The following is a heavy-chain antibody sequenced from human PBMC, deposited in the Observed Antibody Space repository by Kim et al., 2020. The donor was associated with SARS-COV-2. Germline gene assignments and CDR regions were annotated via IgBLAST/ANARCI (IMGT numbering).Heavy chain of an antibody. CDR1: GGSISSSSYY. V-gene: IGHV4-39*01. D-gene: IGHD3-10*01. Sequence: SETLSLTCTVSGGSISSSSYYWGWIRQPPGKGLEWIGSIYYSGSTYYNPSLKSRVTISVDTSKNQFSLKLSSVTAADTAVYYCARGNYRSWYFDLWGRGTLVTVSS. CDR3: ARGNYRSWYFDL. CDR2: IYYSGST. J-gene: IGHJ2*01.